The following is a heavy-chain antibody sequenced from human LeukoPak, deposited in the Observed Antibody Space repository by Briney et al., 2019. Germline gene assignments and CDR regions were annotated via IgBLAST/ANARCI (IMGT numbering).Heavy chain of an antibody. CDR2: ISSNGGST. V-gene: IGHV3-64*01. CDR3: ARDRQYDFWSGYYYYYYYMDV. Sequence: PGGSLRLSCAASGFTFSSYAMHWVRQAPGKGLEYVSAISSNGGSTYYANSVKGRFTISRDNSKNTLYLQMGSLRAEDMAVYYCARDRQYDFWSGYYYYYYYMDVWGKGTTVTVSS. J-gene: IGHJ6*03. D-gene: IGHD3-3*01. CDR1: GFTFSSYA.